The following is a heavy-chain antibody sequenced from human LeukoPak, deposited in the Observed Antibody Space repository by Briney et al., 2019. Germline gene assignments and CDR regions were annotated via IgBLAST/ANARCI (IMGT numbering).Heavy chain of an antibody. CDR3: ARTIAGGYCSGGSCFYDY. Sequence: SETLSLTCTVSGGSISSSSYYWGWIRQPPWKGLEWIGGIYYSGSTYYNPSLKSRVTISVDTSKNQFSLKLSSVTAADTAVYYCARTIAGGYCSGGSCFYDYWGRGTLVTVSS. CDR1: GGSISSSSYY. V-gene: IGHV4-39*01. D-gene: IGHD2-15*01. J-gene: IGHJ4*02. CDR2: IYYSGST.